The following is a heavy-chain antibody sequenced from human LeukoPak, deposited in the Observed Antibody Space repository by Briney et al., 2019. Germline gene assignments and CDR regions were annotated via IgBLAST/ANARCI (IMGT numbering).Heavy chain of an antibody. Sequence: PGGSLRLSCAASGFTFSTYWMHWVRQAPGKGLVWVSRIKSDGGTNYADSVKGRFTISRDNAKNSLYLQMNSPRAEDTAVYYCARDRELNYGDYGAFDIWGQGTMVTVSS. V-gene: IGHV3-74*01. D-gene: IGHD4-17*01. CDR2: IKSDGGT. J-gene: IGHJ3*02. CDR3: ARDRELNYGDYGAFDI. CDR1: GFTFSTYW.